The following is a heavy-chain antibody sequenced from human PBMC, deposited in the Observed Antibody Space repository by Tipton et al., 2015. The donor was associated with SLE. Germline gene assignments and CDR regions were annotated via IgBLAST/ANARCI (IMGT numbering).Heavy chain of an antibody. CDR1: GFTFSTHS. CDR3: ARALAPRLRSPVSYFDF. J-gene: IGHJ4*02. D-gene: IGHD3-16*01. Sequence: GSLRLSCAASGFTFSTHSMNWVRRAPGKGLEWVSSISSTSRHIYYADSVKGRFTISRDDAKNSMFLQMNSLRAEDTGVYYCARALAPRLRSPVSYFDFWGQGTLVTVAS. CDR2: ISSTSRHI. V-gene: IGHV3-21*01.